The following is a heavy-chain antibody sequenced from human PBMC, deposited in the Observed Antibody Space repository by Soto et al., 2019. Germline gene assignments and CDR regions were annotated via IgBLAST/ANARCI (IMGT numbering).Heavy chain of an antibody. Sequence: SVKVSCKASGFTLTSSAVQWVRQARGQRLECIGWIVVGSGKTNYAQKFQERVTITRDMSTSTAYMELSSLRSEDTALYYCARDRARGIAAAPTVWGQGTLVTVSS. J-gene: IGHJ4*02. D-gene: IGHD6-13*01. CDR2: IVVGSGKT. V-gene: IGHV1-58*01. CDR1: GFTLTSSA. CDR3: ARDRARGIAAAPTV.